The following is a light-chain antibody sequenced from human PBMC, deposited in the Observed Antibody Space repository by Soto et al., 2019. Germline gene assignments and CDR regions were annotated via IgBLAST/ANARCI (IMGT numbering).Light chain of an antibody. V-gene: IGKV4-1*01. Sequence: DIVMTQSPDSLAVSLGERATINCKSSQSVFYSPKNKNYLAWYQQKPGQPPKLLIYWASTRESGVPDRFSGSGSGTEFTLTISSLQAEDVAVYYFQQYYATPLTFGPGTKVDIK. CDR2: WAS. CDR1: QSVFYSPKNKNY. CDR3: QQYYATPLT. J-gene: IGKJ3*01.